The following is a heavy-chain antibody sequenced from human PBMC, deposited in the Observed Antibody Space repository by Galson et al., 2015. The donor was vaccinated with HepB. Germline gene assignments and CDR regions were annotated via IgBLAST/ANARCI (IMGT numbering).Heavy chain of an antibody. V-gene: IGHV1-69*13. CDR2: IIPIFGTA. CDR3: ARGRPKYSYGLNYFDY. J-gene: IGHJ4*02. Sequence: SVKVSCKASGGTFSSYAISWVRQAPGQGLEWTGGIIPIFGTANYAQKFQGRVTITADESTSTAYMELSSLRSEDTAVYYCARGRPKYSYGLNYFDYWGQGTLVTVSS. CDR1: GGTFSSYA. D-gene: IGHD5-18*01.